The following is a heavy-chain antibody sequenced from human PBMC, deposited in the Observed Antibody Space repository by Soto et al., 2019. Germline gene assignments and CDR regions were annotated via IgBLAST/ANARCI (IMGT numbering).Heavy chain of an antibody. D-gene: IGHD6-13*01. CDR1: GGSINNNYYY. CDR3: SRYGGSSHYYFRY. J-gene: IGHJ4*02. Sequence: PSETLSLTCSVSGGSINNNYYYWTWIRQPPGKGLEWIGEINHSGSTNYNPSLKSRVTISLDTSKDQFSLKLTSVTAADTAVYYCSRYGGSSHYYFRYWGQGTLVTVSS. V-gene: IGHV4-39*07. CDR2: INHSGST.